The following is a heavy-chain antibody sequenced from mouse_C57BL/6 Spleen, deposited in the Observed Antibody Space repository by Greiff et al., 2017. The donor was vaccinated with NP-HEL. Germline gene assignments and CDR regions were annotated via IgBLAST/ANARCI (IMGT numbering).Heavy chain of an antibody. CDR2: ISSGSSTI. CDR1: GFTFSDYG. Sequence: DVHLVESGGGLVKPGGSLKLSCAASGFTFSDYGMHWVRQAPEKGLEWVAYISSGSSTIYYADTVKGRFTISRANAKNTLFLQMTSLRSEDTAMYYCAREGIWLRFAYWGQGTLVTVSA. CDR3: AREGIWLRFAY. J-gene: IGHJ3*01. V-gene: IGHV5-17*01. D-gene: IGHD2-2*01.